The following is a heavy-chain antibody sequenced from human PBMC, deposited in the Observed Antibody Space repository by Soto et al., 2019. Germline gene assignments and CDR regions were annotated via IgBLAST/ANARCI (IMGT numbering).Heavy chain of an antibody. J-gene: IGHJ6*02. CDR3: ARGLRAPTLRSEPRRNYYYYGMDV. CDR1: GYSISSGYY. CDR2: IYHSGST. Sequence: PSETLSLTCAVSGYSISSGYYWGWIRQPPGKGLEWIGSIYHSGSTYYNPSLKSRVTISVDTSKNQFSLKLSSVTAADTAVYYCARGLRAPTLRSEPRRNYYYYGMDVWGQGTTVTVSS. V-gene: IGHV4-38-2*01.